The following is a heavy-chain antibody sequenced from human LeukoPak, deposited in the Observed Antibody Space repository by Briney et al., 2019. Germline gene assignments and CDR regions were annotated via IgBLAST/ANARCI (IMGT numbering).Heavy chain of an antibody. CDR2: INHSGST. CDR3: ARRGYSSGCPH. CDR1: GGSFSGYY. D-gene: IGHD6-19*01. Sequence: KPSDSLSPTCAVDGGSFSGYYWGWVRQPPGRGREWIGEINHSGSTNNNPSLKSRVTISVDTSKNQFSLKLSSVTAADTAVYYRARRGYSSGCPHWGQGTLVTVSS. V-gene: IGHV4-34*01. J-gene: IGHJ4*02.